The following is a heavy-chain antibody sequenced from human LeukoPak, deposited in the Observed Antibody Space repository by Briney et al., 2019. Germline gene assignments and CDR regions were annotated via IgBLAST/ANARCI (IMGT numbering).Heavy chain of an antibody. J-gene: IGHJ6*03. Sequence: SETLSLTCAVYGGSFSGYYWSWIRQPPGKGLEWIGEINHSGSTNYNPSLKSRVTISVDTSKNQFSLKLSSVTAADTAVYYCARGRSGYCSSTSCSGSYYYYMDVWGKGTTVTVSS. CDR1: GGSFSGYY. D-gene: IGHD2-2*01. CDR3: ARGRSGYCSSTSCSGSYYYYMDV. V-gene: IGHV4-34*01. CDR2: INHSGST.